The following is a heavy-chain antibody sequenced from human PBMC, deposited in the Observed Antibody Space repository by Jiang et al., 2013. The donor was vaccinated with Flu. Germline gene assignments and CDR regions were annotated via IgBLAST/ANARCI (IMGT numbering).Heavy chain of an antibody. Sequence: WVRQAPGKGLEWVSSISGSSTYISYADSVEGRFTISRDNARNSLYLQMNSLRAEDTAVYYCARDQDNYGKFDYWGQGILVTVPS. J-gene: IGHJ4*02. V-gene: IGHV3-21*01. CDR3: ARDQDNYGKFDY. CDR2: ISGSSTYI. D-gene: IGHD5-18*01.